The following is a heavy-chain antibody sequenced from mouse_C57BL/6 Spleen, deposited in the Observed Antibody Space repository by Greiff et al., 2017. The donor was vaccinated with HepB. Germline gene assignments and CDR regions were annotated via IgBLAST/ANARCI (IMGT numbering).Heavy chain of an antibody. Sequence: QVQLKESGPELVKPGASVKISCKASGYAFSSSWMNWVKQRPGKGLEWIGRIYPGDGDTNYNGKFKGKATLTADKSSSTAYMQLSSLTSEDSAVYFCAKGDYYGSSPLDYWGQGTTLTVSS. CDR1: GYAFSSSW. CDR2: IYPGDGDT. CDR3: AKGDYYGSSPLDY. V-gene: IGHV1-82*01. D-gene: IGHD1-1*01. J-gene: IGHJ2*01.